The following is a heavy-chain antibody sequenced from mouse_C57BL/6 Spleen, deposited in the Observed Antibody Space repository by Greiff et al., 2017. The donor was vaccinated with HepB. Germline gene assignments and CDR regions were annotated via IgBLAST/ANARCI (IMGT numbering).Heavy chain of an antibody. V-gene: IGHV1-66*01. J-gene: IGHJ1*03. CDR2: IYPGSGNT. CDR3: ARGIYYGSSYGYFGG. Sequence: QVQLQQSGPELVKPGASVKISCKASGYSFTSYYIHWVKQRPGQGLEWIGWIYPGSGNTKYNEKFKGKATLTADTSSSTAYMQLSSLTSEDSAVYYCARGIYYGSSYGYFGGWGTGTTVTVSS. CDR1: GYSFTSYY. D-gene: IGHD1-1*01.